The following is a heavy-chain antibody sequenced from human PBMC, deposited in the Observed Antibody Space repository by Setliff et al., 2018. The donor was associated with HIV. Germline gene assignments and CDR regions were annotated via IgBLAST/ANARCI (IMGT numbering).Heavy chain of an antibody. J-gene: IGHJ4*02. CDR1: GGTFSSYA. V-gene: IGHV1-69*06. Sequence: SVKVSCKASGGTFSSYAISWVRQAPGQGLEWMGRIIPIFGTANYAQEFQGRVTITADKSTSTAYMELSSLRSEDTAVYYCARDKYGDYEDYFDYWGQGTLVTVSS. CDR2: IIPIFGTA. CDR3: ARDKYGDYEDYFDY. D-gene: IGHD4-17*01.